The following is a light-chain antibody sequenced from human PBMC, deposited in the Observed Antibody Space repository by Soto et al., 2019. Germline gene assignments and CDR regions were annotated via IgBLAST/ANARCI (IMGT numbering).Light chain of an antibody. J-gene: IGKJ2*01. CDR3: QQTYRTFT. CDR2: LAS. V-gene: IGKV1-39*01. Sequence: IQLTQSPSSLSASVGDRVTITCRASQSVSTYLNWYQQKPGKAPRLLIYLASSLHSGVPSSFTGSGYETDFTLTISDLQPEDFATYYCQQTYRTFTFGQGTKLDI. CDR1: QSVSTY.